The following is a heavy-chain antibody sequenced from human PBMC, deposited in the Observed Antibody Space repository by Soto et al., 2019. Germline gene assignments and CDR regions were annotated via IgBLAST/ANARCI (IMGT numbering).Heavy chain of an antibody. CDR2: IIPIFGTA. V-gene: IGHV1-69*13. D-gene: IGHD4-17*01. CDR3: ARDFRLRAGPFDI. CDR1: GGTFSSYA. Sequence: SVKASCKASGGTFSSYAICWVRQAPGQGLEWMGGIIPIFGTANYAQKSQGRVTITADESTSTAYMELSSLRSEDTAVYYCARDFRLRAGPFDIWGQGTMVTVSS. J-gene: IGHJ3*02.